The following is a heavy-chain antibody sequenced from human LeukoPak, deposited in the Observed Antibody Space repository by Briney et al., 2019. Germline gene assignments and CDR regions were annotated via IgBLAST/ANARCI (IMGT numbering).Heavy chain of an antibody. J-gene: IGHJ6*03. CDR3: ARDSWGIAARLDYYYYYMDV. Sequence: KPSETLSLTCTVSGGSISSGSYYWSWIRQPAGKGLEWIGRIYTSGSTNYNPSLKSRVTISVDTPKNQFSLKLSSVTAADTAVYYCARDSWGIAARLDYYYYYMDVWGKGTTVTVSS. CDR1: GGSISSGSYY. V-gene: IGHV4-61*02. D-gene: IGHD6-6*01. CDR2: IYTSGST.